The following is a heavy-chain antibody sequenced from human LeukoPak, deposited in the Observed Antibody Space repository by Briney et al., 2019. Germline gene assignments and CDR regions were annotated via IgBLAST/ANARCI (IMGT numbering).Heavy chain of an antibody. CDR1: GYTFSSYG. CDR3: ARVDTAMVTAVDY. V-gene: IGHV3-23*01. D-gene: IGHD5-18*01. CDR2: ISASGGST. J-gene: IGHJ4*02. Sequence: GGSLRLSCAASGYTFSSYGMSWVRQAPAKGLEWVSGISASGGSTYYADSVKGRFTISRDNSKNTLYLQMNSLRADDTAVYYCARVDTAMVTAVDYWGQGTLVTVSS.